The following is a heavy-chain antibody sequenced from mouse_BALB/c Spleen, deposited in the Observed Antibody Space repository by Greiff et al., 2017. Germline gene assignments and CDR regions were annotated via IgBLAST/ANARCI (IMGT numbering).Heavy chain of an antibody. CDR3: ARSLYGTMDY. Sequence: VQLKQSGAELVRSGASVKLSCTASGFNIKDYYMHWVKQRPEQGLEWIGWIDPENGDTEYAPKFQGKATITADTSSNTAYLQLSSLTSEDTAVYYCARSLYGTMDYWGQGTSVTVSS. J-gene: IGHJ4*01. D-gene: IGHD1-1*02. CDR2: IDPENGDT. V-gene: IGHV14-4*02. CDR1: GFNIKDYY.